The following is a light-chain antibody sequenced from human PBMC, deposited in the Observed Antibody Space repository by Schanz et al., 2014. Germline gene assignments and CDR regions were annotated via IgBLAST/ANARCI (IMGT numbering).Light chain of an antibody. J-gene: IGLJ1*01. CDR2: SNN. Sequence: QSVLTQPPSASGTPGQRVTISCSGSSSNIGSNTVNWYQQLPGTAPKLLIYSNNQRPSGVPDRFSGSKSGTSASLAISGLQSEDEADYYCSSYTSSSTHVFGTGIKLTVL. V-gene: IGLV1-44*01. CDR1: SSNIGSNT. CDR3: SSYTSSSTHV.